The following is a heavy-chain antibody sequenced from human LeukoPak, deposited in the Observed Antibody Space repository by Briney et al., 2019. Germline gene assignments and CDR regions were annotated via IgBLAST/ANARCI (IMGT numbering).Heavy chain of an antibody. V-gene: IGHV3-64D*06. CDR1: GFTFSSYA. D-gene: IGHD2-2*01. Sequence: GGSLRLSCSASGFTFSSYAMHWVRQAPGKGLEYVSAISSNGGSTYYADSVKGRFTISRDDSKNMLYLQMSSLRAEDTAAYYCVREVPVAILDYWGQGTLVTVSS. J-gene: IGHJ4*02. CDR2: ISSNGGST. CDR3: VREVPVAILDY.